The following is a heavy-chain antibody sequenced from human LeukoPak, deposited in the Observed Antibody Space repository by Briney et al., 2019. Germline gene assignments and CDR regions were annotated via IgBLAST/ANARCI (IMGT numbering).Heavy chain of an antibody. CDR3: GKTDIYFNPIDY. D-gene: IGHD3-9*01. CDR1: GFAFSSYAM. Sequence: NPGGSLRLSCAASGFAFSSYAMSWVRQAPGEGLEWIGEIHRAGRTRYNPSLKSRVTISMDYSKNQFSLKLTSVTAADTAIYYCGKTDIYFNPIDYWGPGSLVTVSS. V-gene: IGHV4-4*02. CDR2: IHRAGRT. J-gene: IGHJ4*02.